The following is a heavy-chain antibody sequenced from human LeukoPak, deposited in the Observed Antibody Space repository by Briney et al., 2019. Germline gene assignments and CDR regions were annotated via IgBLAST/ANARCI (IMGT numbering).Heavy chain of an antibody. CDR1: GFTFSIYA. J-gene: IGHJ4*02. CDR3: ARDRRWLQSDIRHFDY. D-gene: IGHD5-24*01. CDR2: IRNDGSNK. Sequence: GGSLRLSCAASGFTFSIYAMHWVRQAPGKGLEWVAFIRNDGSNKYYADSVKGRFTISRDNSKNTLYLQMNSRRAEDTAVYYCARDRRWLQSDIRHFDYWGQGTLVTVSS. V-gene: IGHV3-30*02.